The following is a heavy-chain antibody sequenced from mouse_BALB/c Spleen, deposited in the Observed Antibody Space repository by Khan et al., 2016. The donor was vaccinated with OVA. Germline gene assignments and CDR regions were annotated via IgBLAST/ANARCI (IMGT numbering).Heavy chain of an antibody. CDR3: ARRQLGLRPWFAY. D-gene: IGHD3-2*01. V-gene: IGHV9-2-1*01. J-gene: IGHJ3*01. CDR1: GYTFTDYS. Sequence: QFQLVQSGPELKKPGETVKISCKASGYTFTDYSMHWVKQAPGKGLKWMGWINTETGEPTYADDFKGRFAFSLETSASTAYLQINNLKNEDTATYFCARRQLGLRPWFAYWGQGTLVTVSA. CDR2: INTETGEP.